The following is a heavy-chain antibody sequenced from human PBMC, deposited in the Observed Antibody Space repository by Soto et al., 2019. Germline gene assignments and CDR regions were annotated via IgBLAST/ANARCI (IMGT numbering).Heavy chain of an antibody. V-gene: IGHV1-3*01. Sequence: QVQLVQSGAEVKKPGASVKVSCKASGYTFTSYAMHWVRQAPGQRLEWMGWINAGNGNTKYSQKFQGRVTITRDTSESTAYMELSSLRSEDTAVYYCARLVGYYAPLDVWGQGTTVTVSS. D-gene: IGHD3-3*01. CDR1: GYTFTSYA. CDR2: INAGNGNT. CDR3: ARLVGYYAPLDV. J-gene: IGHJ6*02.